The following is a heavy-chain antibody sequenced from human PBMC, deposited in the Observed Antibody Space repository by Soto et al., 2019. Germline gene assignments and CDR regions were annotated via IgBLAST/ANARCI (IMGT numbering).Heavy chain of an antibody. CDR2: ISTDNGNT. CDR3: TRDAKYYDILTGYFVNDY. Sequence: QVQLMQSGAEVKKPGASVKVSCKASGYTFRNFGISWVRKAPGQGLEWLGWISTDNGNTKYAQNFHDRVTMTTDTATTTAYMELRSLRSDDTAVYYCTRDAKYYDILTGYFVNDYWGQGTLVTVSS. D-gene: IGHD3-9*01. V-gene: IGHV1-18*01. J-gene: IGHJ4*02. CDR1: GYTFRNFG.